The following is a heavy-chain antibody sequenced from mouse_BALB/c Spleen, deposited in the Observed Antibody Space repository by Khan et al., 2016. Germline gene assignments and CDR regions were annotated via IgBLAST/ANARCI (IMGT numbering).Heavy chain of an antibody. J-gene: IGHJ2*01. Sequence: QVQLQQSGAELVKPGASVKLSCKASGYTFTNYYMYWVKQRPGQGLEWIGEINPSNGGTNFNEKFKSKATLTVDKSSSTAYMQLSSLTSEDSAVYYCTRGLHYFDYWGQGTTLTVSS. CDR3: TRGLHYFDY. CDR2: INPSNGGT. V-gene: IGHV1S81*02. CDR1: GYTFTNYY.